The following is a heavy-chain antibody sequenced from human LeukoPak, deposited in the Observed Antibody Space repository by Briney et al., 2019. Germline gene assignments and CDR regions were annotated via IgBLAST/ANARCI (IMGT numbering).Heavy chain of an antibody. D-gene: IGHD6-13*01. CDR1: GGSISSSSYY. Sequence: SETLSLTCTVSGGSISSSSYYWGWIRQPPGKGLEWIRSIYYSGSTYYNPSLKSRVTISVDTSKNQFSLKLSSVTAADTAVYYCARRGSAAGRGFDPWGQGTLVTVSS. V-gene: IGHV4-39*01. J-gene: IGHJ5*02. CDR2: IYYSGST. CDR3: ARRGSAAGRGFDP.